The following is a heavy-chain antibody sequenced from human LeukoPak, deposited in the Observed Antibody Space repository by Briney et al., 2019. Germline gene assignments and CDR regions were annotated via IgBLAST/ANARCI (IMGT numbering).Heavy chain of an antibody. D-gene: IGHD5-18*01. Sequence: PSETLSLTCTVSGGSISSGGYYWNWIRQHPGKGLEWIGYIYYSGSTYYNPSLKSRVTISVDTSKNQFSLKLNSVTAADTAVYYCARDSGYSYGLFHWGQGTLVTVSS. CDR3: ARDSGYSYGLFH. V-gene: IGHV4-31*03. CDR1: GGSISSGGYY. CDR2: IYYSGST. J-gene: IGHJ4*02.